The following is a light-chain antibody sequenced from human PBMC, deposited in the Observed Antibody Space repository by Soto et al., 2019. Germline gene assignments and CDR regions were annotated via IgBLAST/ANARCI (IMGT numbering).Light chain of an antibody. CDR2: DAS. V-gene: IGKV3-11*01. CDR1: QSVSSY. CDR3: QQRSNWPIT. J-gene: IGKJ5*01. Sequence: EIVLAQSPATLSLSPGERATLSCRASQSVSSYLAWYQQKPGQAPRLLIYDASTRATGIPARFSGSGSGTDFTLTSSSLEPEDFAVYYCQQRSNWPITLGQGTRVEIK.